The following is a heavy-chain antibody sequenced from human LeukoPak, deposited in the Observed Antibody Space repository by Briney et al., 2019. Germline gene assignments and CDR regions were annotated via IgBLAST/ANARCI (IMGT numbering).Heavy chain of an antibody. D-gene: IGHD3-22*01. CDR3: AKSGHSYYYTPEDFS. V-gene: IGHV4-39*01. Sequence: SETLSLTCTVSGGSVSSSSSYWGWIRQPPGKGLEWIGSAYFTGSTNYNPSLKTRVTISLDTSKNQFSLRLTSVIASDTAVYYCAKSGHSYYYTPEDFSWGQGTLVTVSS. CDR1: GGSVSSSSSY. J-gene: IGHJ5*02. CDR2: AYFTGST.